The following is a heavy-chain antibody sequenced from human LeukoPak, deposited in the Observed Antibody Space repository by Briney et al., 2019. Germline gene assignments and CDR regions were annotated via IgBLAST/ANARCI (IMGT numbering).Heavy chain of an antibody. CDR1: GGSISSSSYY. CDR3: ARERRALSGSYYNVPRPRGWFDP. D-gene: IGHD3-10*01. J-gene: IGHJ5*02. Sequence: PSETLSLTCTVSGGSISSSSYYWGWIRQPPGKGPEWIGSIYYSGSTYYNPSLKSRVTISVDTSKNQFSLKLSSVTAADTAVYYCARERRALSGSYYNVPRPRGWFDPWGQGTLVTVSS. CDR2: IYYSGST. V-gene: IGHV4-39*02.